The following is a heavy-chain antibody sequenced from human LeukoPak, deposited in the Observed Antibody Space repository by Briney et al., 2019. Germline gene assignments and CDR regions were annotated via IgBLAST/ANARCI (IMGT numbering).Heavy chain of an antibody. J-gene: IGHJ4*02. V-gene: IGHV3-7*01. Sequence: PGGSLRLSCAASGFTFSSYWMSWVRQAPGKGLEWVANIKQDGSEKYYVDSVKGRFTISRDNAKNSLYLQMNSLRVEDTAVYYCARGVVVTRRGPRYYFDYWGQGTLVTVSS. D-gene: IGHD4-23*01. CDR2: IKQDGSEK. CDR1: GFTFSSYW. CDR3: ARGVVVTRRGPRYYFDY.